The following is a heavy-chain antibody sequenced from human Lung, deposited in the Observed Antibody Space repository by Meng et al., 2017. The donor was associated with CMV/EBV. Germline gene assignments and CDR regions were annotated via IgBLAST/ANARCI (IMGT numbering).Heavy chain of an antibody. J-gene: IGHJ5*02. CDR1: GFSLSAYW. D-gene: IGHD2-21*02. Sequence: GESLKISCAASGFSLSAYWMGWLRQTPGKGLDWVAYISQDGSEIYYVDSVKGRFTISRDNAKNSLFLQMHNLRAEDTAVYHCARDKGDFTIWFDPWGQGPLVTFSS. V-gene: IGHV3-7*01. CDR3: ARDKGDFTIWFDP. CDR2: ISQDGSEI.